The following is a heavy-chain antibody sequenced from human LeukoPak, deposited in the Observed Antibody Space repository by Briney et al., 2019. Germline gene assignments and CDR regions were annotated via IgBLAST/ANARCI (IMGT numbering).Heavy chain of an antibody. Sequence: GGSLRLSCAASGFTFSSYAMSWVRQAPGKGLEWVSVIYSGGSTYYADSVKGRFTISRDNSKNTLYLQMNSLRAEDTAVYYCARDNKVAVAGTGYYYYGMDVWGQGTTVTVSS. V-gene: IGHV3-66*01. CDR3: ARDNKVAVAGTGYYYYGMDV. D-gene: IGHD6-19*01. CDR1: GFTFSSYA. CDR2: IYSGGST. J-gene: IGHJ6*02.